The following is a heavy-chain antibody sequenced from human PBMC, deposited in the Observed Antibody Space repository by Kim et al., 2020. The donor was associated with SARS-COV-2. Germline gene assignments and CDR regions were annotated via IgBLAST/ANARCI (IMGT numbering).Heavy chain of an antibody. V-gene: IGHV3-11*06. CDR1: GFTFSDYY. CDR3: ARVSKFYDKLRYYGMDV. CDR2: ISSSSSYA. Sequence: GGSLRLSCAASGFTFSDYYMSWIRQAPGKGLEWVSYISSSSSYANYADSVKGRFTISRDNAKNSLYLQMNSLRAEDTAVYYCARVSKFYDKLRYYGMDVWGQGTTVTVSS. D-gene: IGHD3-22*01. J-gene: IGHJ6*02.